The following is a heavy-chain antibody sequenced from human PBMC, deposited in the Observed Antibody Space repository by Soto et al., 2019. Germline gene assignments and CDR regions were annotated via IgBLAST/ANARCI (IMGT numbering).Heavy chain of an antibody. D-gene: IGHD3-22*01. CDR1: GFTFNNYA. CDR2: ISYDGNNQ. J-gene: IGHJ4*02. V-gene: IGHV3-30*09. CDR3: ARARVYYYDSSGYYNFAY. Sequence: QVQLVESGGGVVQPGRSLRLSCAASGFTFNNYAMHWVRQAPGKGLEWVAVISYDGNNQYYADSVKGRFAISRDNSKNTLYLQMNSLRDEDTAVYYCARARVYYYDSSGYYNFAYWGQGSLVTVSS.